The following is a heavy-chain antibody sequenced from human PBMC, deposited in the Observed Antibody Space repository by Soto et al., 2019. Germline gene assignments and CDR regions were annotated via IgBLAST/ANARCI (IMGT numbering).Heavy chain of an antibody. V-gene: IGHV1-69*02. Sequence: QVQLVQSGAEVKKPGSSVKVSCKASGGTFSSYTISWVRQAPGQGLEWMGRIIPILGIANYAQKFQGRVTITADKPTSTAYMELSSLRSEDTAVYYCARHYDYGDYWFDPWGQGTLVTVSS. CDR3: ARHYDYGDYWFDP. J-gene: IGHJ5*02. D-gene: IGHD4-17*01. CDR1: GGTFSSYT. CDR2: IIPILGIA.